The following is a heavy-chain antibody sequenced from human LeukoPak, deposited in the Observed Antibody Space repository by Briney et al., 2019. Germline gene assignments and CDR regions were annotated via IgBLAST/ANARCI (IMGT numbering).Heavy chain of an antibody. CDR3: ARYYGSGVFNYFDY. CDR2: ISSSSSYI. V-gene: IGHV3-21*01. Sequence: GGSLRLSCAASGFTFSSYSMNWVRQAPGKGLEWVSSISSSSSYIYYADSVKGRFTISRDNAKNSLYLQMNSLRAEDTAVYYCARYYGSGVFNYFDYWGQGTLSPSPQ. J-gene: IGHJ4*02. CDR1: GFTFSSYS. D-gene: IGHD3-10*01.